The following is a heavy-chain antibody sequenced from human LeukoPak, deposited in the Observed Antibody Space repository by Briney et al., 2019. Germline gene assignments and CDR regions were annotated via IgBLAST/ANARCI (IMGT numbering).Heavy chain of an antibody. V-gene: IGHV3-30*02. J-gene: IGHJ4*02. Sequence: GGSLRLSCAVSGFTIGSYGMHWVRQAPGKGLEWVAFMRFDGSLKHYADSVKGRFTISRDNSKNTLYLQLNSLRAEDTAVYYCATIRSYDSTSSDFWGQGTLVTVSS. D-gene: IGHD3-22*01. CDR3: ATIRSYDSTSSDF. CDR2: MRFDGSLK. CDR1: GFTIGSYG.